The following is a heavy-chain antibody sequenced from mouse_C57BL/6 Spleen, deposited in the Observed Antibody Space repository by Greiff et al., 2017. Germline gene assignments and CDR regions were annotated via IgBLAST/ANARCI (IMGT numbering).Heavy chain of an antibody. CDR3: ARGGGNYAWFAY. CDR2: IYPGDGDT. Sequence: VQLQQSGPELVKPGASVKISCKASGYAFSSSWMNWVKQRPGKGLEWIGRIYPGDGDTNYNGKFKGKATLTADKSSSPAYMQLSSLTSEDSAVYCCARGGGNYAWFAYWGQGTLVTVSA. CDR1: GYAFSSSW. V-gene: IGHV1-82*01. J-gene: IGHJ3*01. D-gene: IGHD2-1*01.